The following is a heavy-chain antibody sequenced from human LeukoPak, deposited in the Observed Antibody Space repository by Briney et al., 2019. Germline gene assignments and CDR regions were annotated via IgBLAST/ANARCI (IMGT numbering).Heavy chain of an antibody. CDR1: GFTFSRYA. CDR3: TRDLRYSSSWYWSGMDV. D-gene: IGHD6-13*01. V-gene: IGHV3-49*03. Sequence: GGSLRLSCAASGFTFSRYAMSWFRQAPGKGLEWVGFIRSKAYGGTTEYAASVKGRFTISRDDSKSIAYLQMNSLKTEDTAVYYCTRDLRYSSSWYWSGMDVWGQGTTVTVSS. J-gene: IGHJ6*02. CDR2: IRSKAYGGTT.